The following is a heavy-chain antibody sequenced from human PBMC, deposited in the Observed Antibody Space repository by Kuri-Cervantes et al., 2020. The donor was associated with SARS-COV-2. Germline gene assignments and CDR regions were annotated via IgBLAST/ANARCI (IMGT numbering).Heavy chain of an antibody. D-gene: IGHD4-23*01. Sequence: GESLKISCAASGFIFSSHSMNWVRQAPGKGLEWVSYISSSSSTIYYADSVKGRFTISRDNSKNTLYLQMNSLRAEDTAVYYCASTQISYGGNSGSYWYFDLWGRGTLVTVSS. CDR1: GFIFSSHS. J-gene: IGHJ2*01. CDR3: ASTQISYGGNSGSYWYFDL. CDR2: ISSSSSTI. V-gene: IGHV3-48*01.